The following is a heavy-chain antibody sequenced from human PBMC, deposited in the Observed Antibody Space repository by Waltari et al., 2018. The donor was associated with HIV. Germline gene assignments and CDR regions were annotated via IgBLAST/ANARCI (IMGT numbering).Heavy chain of an antibody. V-gene: IGHV3-53*01. CDR2: IYSGGST. D-gene: IGHD3-22*01. Sequence: WVRQAPGKGLEWVSVIYSGGSTYYADSVKGRFTISRDNSKNTLYLQMNSLRAEDTAVYYCAREGENYYDSSGYFPNSYYYYGMDVWGQGTTVTVSS. CDR3: AREGENYYDSSGYFPNSYYYYGMDV. J-gene: IGHJ6*02.